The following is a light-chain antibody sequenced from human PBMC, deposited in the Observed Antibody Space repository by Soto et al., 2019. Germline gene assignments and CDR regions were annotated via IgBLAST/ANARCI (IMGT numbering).Light chain of an antibody. CDR2: AAS. Sequence: IQITHSPSSLSESVVDRVTITFLASQGISSYLAWYQQKPGKAPKLLIHAASTLQSGVPSRFSGSGSGTDFTLTISCLQSEDFATYYCQKYYSYPPKFGQGTKVAIK. CDR3: QKYYSYPPK. J-gene: IGKJ1*01. V-gene: IGKV1-8*01. CDR1: QGISSY.